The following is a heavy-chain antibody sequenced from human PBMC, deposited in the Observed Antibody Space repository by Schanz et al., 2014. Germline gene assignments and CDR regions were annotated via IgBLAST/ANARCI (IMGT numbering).Heavy chain of an antibody. Sequence: DVQLLESGGCLVQPGGSLRLSCAASGFTFGDYAMTSVRQAPGKGLEWVSAINTGVNTYYADSVRGRFTMSRDNSKNTLYLQMNSLRAGDAAVYYCARGLIAAAGGAFDYWGQGTLVAVSA. J-gene: IGHJ4*02. CDR3: ARGLIAAAGGAFDY. V-gene: IGHV3-23*01. CDR1: GFTFGDYA. CDR2: INTGVNT. D-gene: IGHD6-13*01.